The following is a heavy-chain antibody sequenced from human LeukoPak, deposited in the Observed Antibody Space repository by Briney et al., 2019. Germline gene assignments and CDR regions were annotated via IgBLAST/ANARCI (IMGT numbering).Heavy chain of an antibody. V-gene: IGHV1-69*05. CDR2: IIPIFGTA. D-gene: IGHD3-3*01. Sequence: VASVKVSCKASGGTFSSYAISLVRQAPGPGLEWMGRIIPIFGTANYAQKFQGRVTITTDESTSPAYMDLSSLRSEDTAVYYCARGILQPEWPYYYYMDVWGKGTTVTVSS. J-gene: IGHJ6*03. CDR3: ARGILQPEWPYYYYMDV. CDR1: GGTFSSYA.